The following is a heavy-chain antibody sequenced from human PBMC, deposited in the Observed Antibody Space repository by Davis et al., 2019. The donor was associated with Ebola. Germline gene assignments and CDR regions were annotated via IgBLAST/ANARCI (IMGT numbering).Heavy chain of an antibody. CDR1: GFTFSNYE. Sequence: GESLKISCAASGFTFSNYEMNWVRQAPGKGLEWLSYISSSGSAIYYADSVKGRFTISRDNAKNSLYLQMNSLRAEDTAVYYCAREEANIVVVPAATLYYYYGMDVWGQGTTVTVSS. CDR3: AREEANIVVVPAATLYYYYGMDV. V-gene: IGHV3-48*03. J-gene: IGHJ6*02. D-gene: IGHD2-2*01. CDR2: ISSSGSAI.